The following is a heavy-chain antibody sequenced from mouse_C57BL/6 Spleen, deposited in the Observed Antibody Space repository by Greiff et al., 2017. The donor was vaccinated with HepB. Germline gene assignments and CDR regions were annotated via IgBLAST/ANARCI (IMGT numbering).Heavy chain of an antibody. CDR1: GYTFTSYW. V-gene: IGHV1-53*01. J-gene: IGHJ4*01. D-gene: IGHD5-2*01. Sequence: QVHVKQPGTELVKPGASVKLSCKASGYTFTSYWMHWVKQRPGQGLEWIGNINPSNGGTNYNEKFKSKATLTVDKSSSTAYMQLSSLTSEDSAVYYCARSEEYLPTMDYWGQGTSVTVSS. CDR2: INPSNGGT. CDR3: ARSEEYLPTMDY.